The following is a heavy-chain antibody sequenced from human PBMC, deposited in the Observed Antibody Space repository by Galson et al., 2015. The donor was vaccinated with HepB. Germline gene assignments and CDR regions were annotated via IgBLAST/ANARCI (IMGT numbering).Heavy chain of an antibody. CDR1: GFTFSSYG. Sequence: SLRLSCAASGFTFSSYGMRWVRQAPGKGLEWVAVISYDGSNKYYADSVKGRFTISRDNSKNTLYLQMNSLRAEDTAVYYCAKELWFGELFGARDYYYGMDVWGQGTTVTVSS. J-gene: IGHJ6*02. V-gene: IGHV3-30*18. CDR3: AKELWFGELFGARDYYYGMDV. D-gene: IGHD3-10*01. CDR2: ISYDGSNK.